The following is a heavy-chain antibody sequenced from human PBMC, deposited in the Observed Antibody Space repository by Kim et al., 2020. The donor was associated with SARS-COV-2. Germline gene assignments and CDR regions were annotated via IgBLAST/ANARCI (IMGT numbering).Heavy chain of an antibody. CDR2: ISYDGSNK. Sequence: GGSLRLSCAASGFTFSSYAMHWVRQAPGKGLEWVAVISYDGSNKYYADSVKGRFTISRDNSKNTLYLQMNSLRAEDTAVYYCAGTLGYCSSTSCSKNWF. V-gene: IGHV3-30-3*01. CDR3: AGTLGYCSSTSCSKNWF. D-gene: IGHD2-2*01. CDR1: GFTFSSYA. J-gene: IGHJ5*01.